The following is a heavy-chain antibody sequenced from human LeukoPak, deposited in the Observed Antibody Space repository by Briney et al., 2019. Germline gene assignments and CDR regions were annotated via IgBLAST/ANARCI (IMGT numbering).Heavy chain of an antibody. V-gene: IGHV3-23*01. CDR2: ICGSGGGT. CDR3: AKDRSCTNDICHGDFDY. D-gene: IGHD2-8*01. CDR1: GFTFSSYA. Sequence: RGSLRLSCAASGFTFSSYAVSWVCEAPRKGLERVSGICGSGGGTYSADSVKGRFTISRDNSKNTLYLQMNSLRAEDTGLYYCAKDRSCTNDICHGDFDYWGQGTLVTVSS. J-gene: IGHJ4*02.